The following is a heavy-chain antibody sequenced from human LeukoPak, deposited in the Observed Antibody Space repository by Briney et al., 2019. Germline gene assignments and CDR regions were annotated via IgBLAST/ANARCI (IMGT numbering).Heavy chain of an antibody. CDR3: SKSHSGYFYYFEY. J-gene: IGHJ4*02. CDR1: GFTLGDYA. V-gene: IGHV3-9*03. CDR2: ITWNSDSI. D-gene: IGHD3-22*01. Sequence: QSGGSLRLSCAASGFTLGDYAMHWVRQAPGKDLEWVSGITWNSDSIDYADSVKGRFTISRDNAKNSLYLQMNSLRAEDMALYYCSKSHSGYFYYFEYWGQGTLVTVSS.